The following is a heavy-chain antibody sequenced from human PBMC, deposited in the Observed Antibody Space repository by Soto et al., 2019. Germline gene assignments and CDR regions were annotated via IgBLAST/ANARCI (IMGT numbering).Heavy chain of an antibody. Sequence: GGSLRLSCASSGFTVISNYMSWVRQAPGKGLEWVSVIYSGGSTYYADSVKGRFTISRDNSKNTLYLQMNSLRAEDTAVYYCARDHGSGYDDAFDIWGQGTMVTVSS. D-gene: IGHD5-12*01. CDR2: IYSGGST. V-gene: IGHV3-53*01. J-gene: IGHJ3*02. CDR3: ARDHGSGYDDAFDI. CDR1: GFTVISNY.